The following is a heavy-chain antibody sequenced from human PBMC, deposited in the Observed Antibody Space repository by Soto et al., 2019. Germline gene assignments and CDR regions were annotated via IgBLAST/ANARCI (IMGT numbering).Heavy chain of an antibody. CDR1: GDSISSGDYS. J-gene: IGHJ4*02. CDR2: IYHSGNT. V-gene: IGHV4-30-4*01. Sequence: SETLSLTCTVSGDSISSGDYSWNWIRQPPGKGLEWIGYIYHSGNTHYSPSLKSRVTISVDRSRNQFSLKLSSVTAADTAVYYCARGKVLYSSSWLDYWGQGTLVTVSS. CDR3: ARGKVLYSSSWLDY. D-gene: IGHD6-6*01.